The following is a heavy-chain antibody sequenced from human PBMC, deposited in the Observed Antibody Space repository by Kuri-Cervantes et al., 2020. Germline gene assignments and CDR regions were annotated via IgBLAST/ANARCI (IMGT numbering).Heavy chain of an antibody. Sequence: ASVKVSCKVSGYTFTSYYMHWVRQAPGQGLEWMGIINPSGGSTSYAQKFQGRVTMTRDTSTSTVYMELSSLRSEDTAVYYCARGVRWFGEPYYFDDWGQGTLVTVSS. D-gene: IGHD3-10*01. J-gene: IGHJ4*02. CDR2: INPSGGST. V-gene: IGHV1-46*01. CDR3: ARGVRWFGEPYYFDD. CDR1: GYTFTSYY.